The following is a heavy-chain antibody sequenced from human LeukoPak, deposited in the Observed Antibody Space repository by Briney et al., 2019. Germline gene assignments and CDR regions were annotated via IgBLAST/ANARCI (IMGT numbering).Heavy chain of an antibody. D-gene: IGHD4/OR15-4a*01. Sequence: GGSLRLSCAASGFTFSSYGMHWVRQAPGKGLEWVAVISYDGSNKYYADSVKGRFTISRDNSKNTLYLQVNSLRAEDTAVYYCAKEGLRNWFDPWGQGTLVTVSS. CDR3: AKEGLRNWFDP. CDR1: GFTFSSYG. V-gene: IGHV3-30*18. CDR2: ISYDGSNK. J-gene: IGHJ5*02.